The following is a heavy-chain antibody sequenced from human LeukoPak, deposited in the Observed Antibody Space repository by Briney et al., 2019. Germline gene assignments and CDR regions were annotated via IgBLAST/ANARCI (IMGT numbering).Heavy chain of an antibody. J-gene: IGHJ6*03. Sequence: GGSLRLSCAASGFTFTNYAMSWVRQAPGKGLEWVSYISSSGSTIYYADSVKGRFTISRDNAKNSLYLQMNSLRAEDTAVYYCARRIAAAANHYYYYMDVWGKGTTVTVSS. CDR1: GFTFTNYA. D-gene: IGHD6-13*01. CDR2: ISSSGSTI. V-gene: IGHV3-11*04. CDR3: ARRIAAAANHYYYYMDV.